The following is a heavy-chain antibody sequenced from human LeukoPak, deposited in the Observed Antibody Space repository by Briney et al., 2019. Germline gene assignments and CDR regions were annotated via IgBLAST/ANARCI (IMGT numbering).Heavy chain of an antibody. V-gene: IGHV4-39*02. D-gene: IGHD2/OR15-2a*01. CDR3: ARENNKGLSAFDI. CDR1: GGSISSSSYY. Sequence: SETLSLTCTVSGGSISSSSYYWGWIRQPPGKGLEWIGSIYYSGSTYYNPSLKSRVTISVDTSKNQFSLKLSSVTAADTAVYYCARENNKGLSAFDIWGQGTMVTVSS. J-gene: IGHJ3*02. CDR2: IYYSGST.